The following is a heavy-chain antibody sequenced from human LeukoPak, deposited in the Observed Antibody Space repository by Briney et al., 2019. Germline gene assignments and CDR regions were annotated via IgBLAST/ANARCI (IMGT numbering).Heavy chain of an antibody. D-gene: IGHD1-26*01. CDR3: ARARTIIVGATGPGWKNWFDP. J-gene: IGHJ5*02. V-gene: IGHV3-33*01. CDR1: GFTFSSYG. CDR2: IWYDGSNK. Sequence: GGSLRLSCAASGFTFSSYGMHWVRQAPGKGLEWVAVIWYDGSNKYYADSVKGRFTISRDNSKTTLYLQMNSLRAEDTAVYYCARARTIIVGATGPGWKNWFDPWGQGTLVTVSS.